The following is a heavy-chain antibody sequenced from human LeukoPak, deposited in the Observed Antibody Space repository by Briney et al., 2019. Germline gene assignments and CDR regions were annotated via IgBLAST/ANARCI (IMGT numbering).Heavy chain of an antibody. CDR2: IYYSGST. CDR3: ATLGPGDSLDGY. Sequence: SETLSLTCTVSGGSISSSSYYWGWIRQPPGKGLEWIGSIYYSGSTYYNPPLKSRVTISVDTSKNQFSLKLSSVTAADTAVYYCATLGPGDSLDGYWGQGTLVTVSS. CDR1: GGSISSSSYY. D-gene: IGHD3-10*01. J-gene: IGHJ4*01. V-gene: IGHV4-39*01.